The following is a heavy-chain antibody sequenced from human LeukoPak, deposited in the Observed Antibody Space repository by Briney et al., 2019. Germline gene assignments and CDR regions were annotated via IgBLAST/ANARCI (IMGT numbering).Heavy chain of an antibody. CDR1: GGTFSSYA. Sequence: ASVEVSCKASGGTFSSYAISWVRQAPGQGLEWMGGIIPIFGTANYAQKFQGRVTITADKSTSTAYMELSSLRSEDTAVYYCARVASGDLTYFDYWGQGTLVTVSS. CDR3: ARVASGDLTYFDY. J-gene: IGHJ4*02. V-gene: IGHV1-69*06. CDR2: IIPIFGTA. D-gene: IGHD3-10*01.